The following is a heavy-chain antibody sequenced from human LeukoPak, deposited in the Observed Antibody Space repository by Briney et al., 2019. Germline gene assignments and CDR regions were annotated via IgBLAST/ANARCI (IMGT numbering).Heavy chain of an antibody. CDR3: ARESYGSRSYDYYYYYMDV. J-gene: IGHJ6*03. V-gene: IGHV4-59*12. CDR1: GGSISSNY. CDR2: IYDTEIT. Sequence: SETPSLTCTVSGGSISSNYWSWIRQPPGKGLEWIGYIYDTEITNYNPSLKSRVTTSVDTSKNQFSLKLSSVTAADTAVYYCARESYGSRSYDYYYYYMDVWGKGTTVTVPS. D-gene: IGHD3-10*01.